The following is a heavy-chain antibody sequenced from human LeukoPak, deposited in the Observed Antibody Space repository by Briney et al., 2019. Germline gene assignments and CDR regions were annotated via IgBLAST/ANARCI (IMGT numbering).Heavy chain of an antibody. J-gene: IGHJ4*02. CDR1: GGSISSNHW. Sequence: PSETLSLTCAVSGGSISSNHWWSWVRQPPGKGLEWFGEIYHTGSTTYNPSLKSRVTISVDKSKNQFSLKLSSVTAADTAVYYCARYSSGYYTNYYFDYWGQGTLVTVSS. V-gene: IGHV4-4*02. CDR3: ARYSSGYYTNYYFDY. CDR2: IYHTGST. D-gene: IGHD3-3*01.